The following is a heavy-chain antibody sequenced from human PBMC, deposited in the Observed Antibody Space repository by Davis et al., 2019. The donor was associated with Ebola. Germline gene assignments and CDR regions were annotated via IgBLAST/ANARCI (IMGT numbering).Heavy chain of an antibody. CDR2: IYYSGST. V-gene: IGHV4-39*01. J-gene: IGHJ6*02. CDR1: GDSISSSSYY. Sequence: MPSETLSLTCTVSGDSISSSSYYWGWIRQPPGKGLEWIGSIYYSGSTYYNPSLKSRVTISVDTSKNQFSLKLSSVTAADTAVYYCASLYSSGWQYYYYYYGMDVWGQGTTVTVSS. D-gene: IGHD6-19*01. CDR3: ASLYSSGWQYYYYYYGMDV.